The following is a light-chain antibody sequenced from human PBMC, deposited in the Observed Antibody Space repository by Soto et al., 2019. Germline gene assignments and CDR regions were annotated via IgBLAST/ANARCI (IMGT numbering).Light chain of an antibody. CDR1: TSNIGAGYD. J-gene: IGLJ2*01. Sequence: QSVLTQPPSVSGAPGQRVNISCTGSTSNIGAGYDVHWYQQLPGTAPKLLIYGNSNRPSGVPDRFSGSKSGTSASMAITGLKAEDEADYYCQSYDSSLSGSRVFGGGTKLTVL. CDR3: QSYDSSLSGSRV. CDR2: GNS. V-gene: IGLV1-40*01.